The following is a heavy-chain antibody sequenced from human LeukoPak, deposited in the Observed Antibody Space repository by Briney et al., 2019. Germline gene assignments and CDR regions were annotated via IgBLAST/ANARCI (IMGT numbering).Heavy chain of an antibody. Sequence: ATVKISCKVSGYAFTDYYMHWVQQAPGKGLEWMGLVDPEDGETIYAEKFQGRVTITADTSTDTAYMELSSLRSEDTAVYYCATDPLSMTRYYFDCWGQGTLVTVSS. V-gene: IGHV1-69-2*01. CDR3: ATDPLSMTRYYFDC. CDR2: VDPEDGET. CDR1: GYAFTDYY. D-gene: IGHD2-8*01. J-gene: IGHJ4*02.